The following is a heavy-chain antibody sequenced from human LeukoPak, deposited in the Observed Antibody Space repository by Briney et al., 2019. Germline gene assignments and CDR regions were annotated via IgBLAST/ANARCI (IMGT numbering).Heavy chain of an antibody. Sequence: SETLSLTCTVSCGSISSYYWSWIRQPPGKGLEWIGYIYYSGSTNYNPSLKSRVTISVDTSKNQFSLKLSSVTAADTAVYYCARWSSGWYDFDYWGQGTLVTVSS. CDR3: ARWSSGWYDFDY. J-gene: IGHJ4*02. V-gene: IGHV4-59*01. CDR1: CGSISSYY. CDR2: IYYSGST. D-gene: IGHD6-19*01.